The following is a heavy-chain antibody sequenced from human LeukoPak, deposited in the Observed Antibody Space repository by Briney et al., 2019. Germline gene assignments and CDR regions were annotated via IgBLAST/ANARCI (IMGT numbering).Heavy chain of an antibody. CDR2: ISAYNGNT. V-gene: IGHV1-18*01. CDR1: GYTFTSYG. CDR3: ALSYSGYEGYYYYYYGMDV. J-gene: IGHJ6*02. Sequence: ASVKVSCKASGYTFTSYGISWVRQAPGQGLEWMGWISAYNGNTNYAQKLQGRVTMTTDTSTSTAYMELRSRRSDDTAVYYCALSYSGYEGYYYYYYGMDVWGQGTTVTVSS. D-gene: IGHD5-12*01.